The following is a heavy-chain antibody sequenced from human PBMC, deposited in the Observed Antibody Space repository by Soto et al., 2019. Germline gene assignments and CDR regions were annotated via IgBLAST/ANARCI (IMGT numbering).Heavy chain of an antibody. J-gene: IGHJ4*02. Sequence: VQLVESGGGVVQPGGSLRLSCAASGFTFSRYSMHWVRQAPGKGLEWVAVISYDGSNKYYADSVKGRFTISRDNSKNTLYLQMNSLRAEDTAVYYCAKGASSWGDYWGQGTLVTVSS. CDR1: GFTFSRYS. CDR2: ISYDGSNK. D-gene: IGHD6-13*01. CDR3: AKGASSWGDY. V-gene: IGHV3-30*18.